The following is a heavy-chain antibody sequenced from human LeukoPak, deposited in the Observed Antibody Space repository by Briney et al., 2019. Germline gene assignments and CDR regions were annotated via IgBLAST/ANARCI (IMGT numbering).Heavy chain of an antibody. V-gene: IGHV5-51*01. D-gene: IGHD3-22*01. CDR2: IYPDDSDT. J-gene: IGHJ4*02. CDR3: ARFEVNHEDSSSFYYFDY. Sequence: GESLKISCRVSGYAFASYWIGWVRQVPGKGLEWMGIIYPDDSDTKYSPSFQGQVTFSADKSITTAYLQWSSLKASDTAMYYCARFEVNHEDSSSFYYFDYWGQGTLVTVSA. CDR1: GYAFASYW.